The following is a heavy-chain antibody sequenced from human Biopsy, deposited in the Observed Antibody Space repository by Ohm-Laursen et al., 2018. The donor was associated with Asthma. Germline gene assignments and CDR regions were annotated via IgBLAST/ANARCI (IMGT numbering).Heavy chain of an antibody. CDR2: INSVFGTT. V-gene: IGHV1-69*01. CDR1: GGTFNTYV. J-gene: IGHJ4*02. Sequence: VSSVKVSCKSLGGTFNTYVIGWVRQAPGPGLEWMGGINSVFGTTTYPQKFQDRVTITADDSTSTVYMELSSLRSEGTAVYYCARKAGSCISRTCYSLDFWGQGTLVTVSS. D-gene: IGHD2-2*01. CDR3: ARKAGSCISRTCYSLDF.